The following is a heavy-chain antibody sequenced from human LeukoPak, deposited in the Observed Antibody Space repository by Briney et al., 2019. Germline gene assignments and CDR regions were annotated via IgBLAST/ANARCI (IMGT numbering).Heavy chain of an antibody. V-gene: IGHV3-23*01. CDR3: AKDHCTSTNCFAGFDY. J-gene: IGHJ4*02. CDR1: GFTFRSYG. Sequence: GGSLRLSCEASGFTFRSYGMSWVRQAPGKGLEWVSGIIDTGRSTFYIDSVKGRFTISRDNSKNTLYLQMNSLRAEVTAIYYCAKDHCTSTNCFAGFDYWGQGALVTVSS. D-gene: IGHD2-2*01. CDR2: IIDTGRST.